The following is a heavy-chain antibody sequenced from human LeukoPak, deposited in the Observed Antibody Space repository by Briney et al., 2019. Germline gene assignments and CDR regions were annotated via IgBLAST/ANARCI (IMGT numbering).Heavy chain of an antibody. Sequence: GGSLRLSCAASGFTFSSYWMSWVRQAPGKGLEWVANIKQDGSEKYYVDSVKGRFTISRDNSKNTLYLQMNSLRAEDTAVYYCAGPAYYYDSSGYYVDYWGQGTLVTVSS. J-gene: IGHJ4*02. CDR1: GFTFSSYW. CDR3: AGPAYYYDSSGYYVDY. V-gene: IGHV3-7*03. CDR2: IKQDGSEK. D-gene: IGHD3-22*01.